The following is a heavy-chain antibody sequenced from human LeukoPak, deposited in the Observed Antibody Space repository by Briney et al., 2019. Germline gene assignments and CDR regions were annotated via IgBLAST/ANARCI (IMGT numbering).Heavy chain of an antibody. CDR1: GYRFTIYW. Sequence: GESLKISCKASGYRFTIYWIGWVRQMPGKGLECMGIIHPGDSETRYSPSFQGQVTISADKSISTAYLQWSGLKASDTAMYYCARRLGATQPYFDFWGRGALVTVSS. CDR2: IHPGDSET. CDR3: ARRLGATQPYFDF. V-gene: IGHV5-51*01. J-gene: IGHJ4*02. D-gene: IGHD1-26*01.